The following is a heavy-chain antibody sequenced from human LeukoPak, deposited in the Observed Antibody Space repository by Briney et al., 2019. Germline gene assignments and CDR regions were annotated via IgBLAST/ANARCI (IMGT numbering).Heavy chain of an antibody. CDR3: AKDLSKRYYYDSSATIDY. Sequence: PGGSLRLSCAASGFTFSSYAMSWVRQAPGKGLEWVSAISGSGGSTYYADSVKGRFTISRDNSKNTLYLQMNSLRAEDTAVYYCAKDLSKRYYYDSSATIDYWGQGTLVTVSS. J-gene: IGHJ4*02. V-gene: IGHV3-23*01. CDR2: ISGSGGST. D-gene: IGHD3-22*01. CDR1: GFTFSSYA.